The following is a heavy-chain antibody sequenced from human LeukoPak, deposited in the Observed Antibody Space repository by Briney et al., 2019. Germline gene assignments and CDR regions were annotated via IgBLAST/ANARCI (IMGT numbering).Heavy chain of an antibody. CDR3: ARDGPCINGLCYTDFDY. CDR2: INGDGSVT. J-gene: IGHJ4*02. Sequence: GGSLRLSCGASGFTFSTYWMNWVRRAPGKGLVWVSQINGDGSVTNYADSVKGRFTISRDNAKNTLYLQMNSLRAEDTAVYYCARDGPCINGLCYTDFDYWGQGTLVTVSS. V-gene: IGHV3-74*01. CDR1: GFTFSTYW. D-gene: IGHD2-8*01.